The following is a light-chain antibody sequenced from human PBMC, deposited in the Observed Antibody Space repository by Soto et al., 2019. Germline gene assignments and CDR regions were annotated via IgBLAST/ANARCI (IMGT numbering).Light chain of an antibody. CDR1: QSVSSY. V-gene: IGKV3-11*01. J-gene: IGKJ5*01. CDR3: QQRSNWPPEIT. Sequence: IIVTHSPATLSLSPGERATLSCRASQSVSSYLAWYQQKPGQAPRLLIYDASNRATGIPARFSGSGSGTDFTLTISSLEPEDFAVYYCQQRSNWPPEITFGQGTLLEI. CDR2: DAS.